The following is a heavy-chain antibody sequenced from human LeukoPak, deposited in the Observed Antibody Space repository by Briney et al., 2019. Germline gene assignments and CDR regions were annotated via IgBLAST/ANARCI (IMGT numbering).Heavy chain of an antibody. Sequence: SETLSLTCAVYGGSFSGYYWSWIRQPPGKGLEWIGEINHSGSTNYNPSPKSRVTISVDTSKNQFSLKLSSVTAADTAVYYCARALTGCGGDCHHGYWGQGTLVTVSS. CDR1: GGSFSGYY. V-gene: IGHV4-34*01. CDR2: INHSGST. D-gene: IGHD2-21*02. J-gene: IGHJ4*02. CDR3: ARALTGCGGDCHHGY.